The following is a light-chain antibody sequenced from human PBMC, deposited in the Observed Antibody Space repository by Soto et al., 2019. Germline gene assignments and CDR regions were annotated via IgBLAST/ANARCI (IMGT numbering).Light chain of an antibody. Sequence: QSVLTQPPSVSAAPGQKVTISCSGSSSNIGGNSVSWYQQLPGTAPKLLIYDDNKRPSGIPDRFSGSKSGTSATLGITGFKTGDEADYYCGSWDSSLSADVFGPGTKVTVL. CDR3: GSWDSSLSADV. CDR1: SSNIGGNS. J-gene: IGLJ1*01. V-gene: IGLV1-51*01. CDR2: DDN.